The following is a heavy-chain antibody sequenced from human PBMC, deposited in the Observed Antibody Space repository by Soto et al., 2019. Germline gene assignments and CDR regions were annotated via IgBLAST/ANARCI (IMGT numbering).Heavy chain of an antibody. D-gene: IGHD6-19*01. CDR2: IYYSGST. CDR3: ARAGGRGWSEIDY. J-gene: IGHJ4*02. CDR1: GGSISSGDYY. V-gene: IGHV4-30-4*01. Sequence: QVQLQESGPGLVKPSQTLSLTCTVSGGSISSGDYYWSWIRQPPGKGLEWIGYIYYSGSTYYNPFLKSRVTISVDTSKNQFSLKLSSVTAADTAVYYCARAGGRGWSEIDYWGQGTLVTVSS.